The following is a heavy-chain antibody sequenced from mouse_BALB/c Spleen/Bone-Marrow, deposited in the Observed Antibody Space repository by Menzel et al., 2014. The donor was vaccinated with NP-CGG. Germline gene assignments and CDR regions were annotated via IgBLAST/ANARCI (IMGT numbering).Heavy chain of an antibody. CDR3: ARNIHITTWMDY. CDR1: GFSLSRYS. J-gene: IGHJ4*01. V-gene: IGHV2-6-4*01. Sequence: QVQLKESGPGLVAPSQSLSITCTVSGFSLSRYSVHWVRQPPGTGLEWLGMIWGGGSTDYNSALKSRLSISKDSSKSQVFLKMNSLQTDDTAMYYCARNIHITTWMDYWGQGTSVAVSS. D-gene: IGHD1-2*01. CDR2: IWGGGST.